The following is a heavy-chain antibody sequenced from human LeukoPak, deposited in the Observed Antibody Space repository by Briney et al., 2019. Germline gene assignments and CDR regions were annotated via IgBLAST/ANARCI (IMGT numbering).Heavy chain of an antibody. CDR1: GFTFSSYW. V-gene: IGHV3-74*01. Sequence: GGSLRLSCAASGFTFSSYWMHWVRQAPGKGLVWVSRINSDGSSTSYADSVKGRFTISRDNAKNTLYLQMNSLRAEDTAVYYCARGGAVTTPGRWFDPWGQGTLVTVSS. J-gene: IGHJ5*02. CDR3: ARGGAVTTPGRWFDP. CDR2: INSDGSST. D-gene: IGHD4-17*01.